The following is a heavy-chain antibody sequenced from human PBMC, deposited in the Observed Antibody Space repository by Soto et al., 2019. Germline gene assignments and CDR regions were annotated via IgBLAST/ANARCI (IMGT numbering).Heavy chain of an antibody. Sequence: AAVKVSCKASGYTFTSYGISWVRQAPGQGLEWMGWISAYNGNTNYAQKLQGRVTMTTDTSTSTAYMELRSLRSDDTAVYYCARVYAILGGDAFDIWGQGTVVTVSS. D-gene: IGHD2-8*01. CDR1: GYTFTSYG. V-gene: IGHV1-18*01. CDR2: ISAYNGNT. J-gene: IGHJ3*02. CDR3: ARVYAILGGDAFDI.